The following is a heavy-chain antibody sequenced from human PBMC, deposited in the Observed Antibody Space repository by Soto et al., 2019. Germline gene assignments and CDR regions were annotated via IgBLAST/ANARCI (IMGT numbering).Heavy chain of an antibody. CDR1: GYTFTGYY. CDR3: ARGGAVAGYYYYGMDV. J-gene: IGHJ6*02. CDR2: INPNSGGT. D-gene: IGHD6-19*01. Sequence: DSVKVSCKASGYTFTGYYMHWVRQAPGQGLEWMGWINPNSGGTNYAQKFQGWVTMTRDTSISTAYMELSRLRSDDTAVYYCARGGAVAGYYYYGMDVCGQGTTVTVYS. V-gene: IGHV1-2*04.